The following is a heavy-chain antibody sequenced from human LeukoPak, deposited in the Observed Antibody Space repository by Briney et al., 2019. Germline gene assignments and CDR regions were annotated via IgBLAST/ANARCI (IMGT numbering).Heavy chain of an antibody. CDR2: ISSNGGST. D-gene: IGHD3-10*01. V-gene: IGHV3-64D*06. CDR3: VNEPGNY. J-gene: IGHJ4*02. CDR1: GFTFSSYA. Sequence: GGSLRLSCSASGFTFSSYAMHWVRQAPGKGPEYVSAISSNGGSTYYADSVKGRFTISRDNSKNTLYLQMSSLRAEDTAVYYCVNEPGNYWGQGTLVSVFS.